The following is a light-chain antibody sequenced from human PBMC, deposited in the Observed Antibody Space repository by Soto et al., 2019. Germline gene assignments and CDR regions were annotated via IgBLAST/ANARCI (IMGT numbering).Light chain of an antibody. CDR2: DVS. Sequence: QSALTQPASVSGSPGQSITISCTGTSSDVGGYNYVSWYQQHPGKAPKLMIYDVSNRPSGVSNRFFGSKSGNTASLTISGLQAEDEADYYCSSYTSSSPYVVFGGGTKLTVL. CDR3: SSYTSSSPYVV. J-gene: IGLJ2*01. CDR1: SSDVGGYNY. V-gene: IGLV2-14*01.